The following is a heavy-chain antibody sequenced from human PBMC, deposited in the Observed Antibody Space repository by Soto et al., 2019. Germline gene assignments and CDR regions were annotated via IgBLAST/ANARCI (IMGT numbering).Heavy chain of an antibody. CDR2: INPNSGGT. CDR1: GYTFTGYY. J-gene: IGHJ6*02. V-gene: IGHV1-2*04. D-gene: IGHD6-13*01. Sequence: QVQLVQSGAEVKKPGASVKVSCKASGYTFTGYYMHWVRQAPGQGLEWMGWINPNSGGTNYAQKFQGWVTMTRDTSISTAYMELSRLRSDDMAVYYCAREDGAAAYYRYYYGMDVWGQGTTVTVSS. CDR3: AREDGAAAYYRYYYGMDV.